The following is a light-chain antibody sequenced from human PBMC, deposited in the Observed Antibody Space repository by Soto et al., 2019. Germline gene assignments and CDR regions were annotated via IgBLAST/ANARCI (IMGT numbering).Light chain of an antibody. CDR2: KES. CDR1: QGISSY. J-gene: IGKJ1*01. V-gene: IGKV1-5*03. Sequence: DIQMTQSPSTLSASVGDIVTITCRASQGISSYLAWYQQKPGKAPKLLIYKESTLKSGVPSRLSGSGSGTEFNLTISRLQPDDFATYYCQNYNSYSEACGQGTKVDIK. CDR3: QNYNSYSEA.